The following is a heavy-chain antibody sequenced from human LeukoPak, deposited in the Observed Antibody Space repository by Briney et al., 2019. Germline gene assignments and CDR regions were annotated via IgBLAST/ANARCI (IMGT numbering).Heavy chain of an antibody. D-gene: IGHD6-19*01. CDR1: GDSVSSNSAA. V-gene: IGHV6-1*01. Sequence: SQTLSLTCAISGDSVSSNSAAWNWIRQSPSRGLEWLGRTYYRSKWYNDYAVSVKSRITINPDTSKNQFSLQLNSVTPEDTAVYYCARDSPGYSSGWYPQTPTNYFDYWGQGTLVTVSS. J-gene: IGHJ4*02. CDR2: TYYRSKWYN. CDR3: ARDSPGYSSGWYPQTPTNYFDY.